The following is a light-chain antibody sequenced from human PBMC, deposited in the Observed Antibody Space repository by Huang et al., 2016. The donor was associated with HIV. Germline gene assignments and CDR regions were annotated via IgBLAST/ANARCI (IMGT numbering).Light chain of an antibody. CDR3: QQYDTLYT. V-gene: IGKV3-15*01. J-gene: IGKJ2*01. CDR2: AAS. CDR1: QSVSSN. Sequence: EIVMTQSPATLSVSPGERATLSCRASQSVSSNLAWYQHKPGQAPRGLIYAASTRATGIPVRFRGSGSGTEFTLTISSLQSEDFAVYYCQQYDTLYTFGQGTKLEI.